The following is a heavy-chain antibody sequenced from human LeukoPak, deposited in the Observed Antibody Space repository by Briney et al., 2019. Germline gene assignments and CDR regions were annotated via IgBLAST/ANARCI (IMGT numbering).Heavy chain of an antibody. CDR2: IIPIFGTA. Sequence: SVKVSCKASGGTFSSYAISWVRQAPGQGLEWMGGIIPIFGTANYAQKFQGRVTITADESTSTAYMELSSLRSEDTAVYYCARVIVAALGNYFDYWGQGTLVTVSS. J-gene: IGHJ4*02. CDR3: ARVIVAALGNYFDY. CDR1: GGTFSSYA. V-gene: IGHV1-69*13. D-gene: IGHD6-13*01.